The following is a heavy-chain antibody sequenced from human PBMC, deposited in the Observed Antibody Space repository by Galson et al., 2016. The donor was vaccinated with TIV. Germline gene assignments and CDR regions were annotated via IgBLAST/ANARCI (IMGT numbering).Heavy chain of an antibody. Sequence: SLRLSCAASGFTFDDYPMHWARQAPGKGLEWVSGINWKGNSVDYADSVRGRFTISRDNAKNSLYLQMNSLRPEDTALYYCAKNSRSDASMDYYYYHGMDVWGRGTTVIVSS. J-gene: IGHJ6*02. CDR1: GFTFDDYP. D-gene: IGHD5-18*01. CDR3: AKNSRSDASMDYYYYHGMDV. V-gene: IGHV3-9*01. CDR2: INWKGNSV.